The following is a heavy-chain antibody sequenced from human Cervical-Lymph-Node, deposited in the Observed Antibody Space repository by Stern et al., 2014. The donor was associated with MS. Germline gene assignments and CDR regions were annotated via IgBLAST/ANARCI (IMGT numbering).Heavy chain of an antibody. D-gene: IGHD3-3*01. CDR3: ARAHRITSVFGVASRGFDR. J-gene: IGHJ5*02. CDR1: GGSIGSIDW. CDR2: IFHDETILRDPTT. V-gene: IGHV4-4*02. Sequence: QLQLQESGPGLVRPSGTLSLTCAVSGGSIGSIDWWNWVRQPPGRGLEWIGEIFHDETILRDPTTNYNPSLKSRVSMSVDKSRNQLSLNLTSVTAADTAVYYCARAHRITSVFGVASRGFDRWGQGILVSVSS.